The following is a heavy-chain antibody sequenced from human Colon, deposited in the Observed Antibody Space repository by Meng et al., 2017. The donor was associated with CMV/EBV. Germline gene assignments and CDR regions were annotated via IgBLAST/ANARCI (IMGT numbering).Heavy chain of an antibody. D-gene: IGHD3-3*01. Sequence: GESLKISCAASGFPFSSYSMNWVRQAPGKGLEWVSYISSNGSSVYYADSVKGRFTISRDNAKNSLSLHMHSLRAEDTAVYYCARDMVEYYDFWSGSYRTFSGLDYWGQGTLVTVSS. V-gene: IGHV3-48*04. CDR3: ARDMVEYYDFWSGSYRTFSGLDY. CDR1: GFPFSSYS. CDR2: ISSNGSSV. J-gene: IGHJ4*02.